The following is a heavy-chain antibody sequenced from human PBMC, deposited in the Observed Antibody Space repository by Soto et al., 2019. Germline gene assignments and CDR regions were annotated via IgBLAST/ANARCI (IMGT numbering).Heavy chain of an antibody. CDR3: ATNRVNGGIDY. CDR1: GFTFSNYW. CDR2: IKQNGNET. J-gene: IGHJ4*02. V-gene: IGHV3-7*01. D-gene: IGHD4-17*01. Sequence: EGQLVESGGGLVQPGGSLRLSCAASGFTFSNYWMTWVRQAPGKGLEWVADIKQNGNETYYVDSVKGGCTISRDNGTNSLDLKMNNRRAEDTAVYYCATNRVNGGIDYWGQGTLFTVSS.